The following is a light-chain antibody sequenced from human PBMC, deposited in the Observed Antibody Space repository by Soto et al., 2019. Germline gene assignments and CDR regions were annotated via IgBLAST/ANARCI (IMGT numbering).Light chain of an antibody. CDR1: SSDVGAYNY. J-gene: IGLJ1*01. Sequence: QSVLTQPASVSGSPGQSITISCTGTSSDVGAYNYVSWYQHHPGKVPKLLIYEVTNRPSGASDRFSGSKSGNTASLTISGLQAEDEADYYCSSKRDSSTLFVLGTGTKVTVL. CDR3: SSKRDSSTLFV. CDR2: EVT. V-gene: IGLV2-14*01.